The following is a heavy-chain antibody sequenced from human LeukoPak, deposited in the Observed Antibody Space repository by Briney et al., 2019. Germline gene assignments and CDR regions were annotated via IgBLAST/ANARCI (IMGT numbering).Heavy chain of an antibody. Sequence: SETLSLTCTVSGGSISGYYWSWIRQPPGKGLEWIAHVYYSGATKYNPSLKSRVTISVDTSKNQFSLKLSSVTAADTAVYYCARVLSGYYLFDQWGQGTLVTVSS. CDR3: ARVLSGYYLFDQ. CDR2: VYYSGAT. CDR1: GGSISGYY. V-gene: IGHV4-59*08. J-gene: IGHJ4*02. D-gene: IGHD3-22*01.